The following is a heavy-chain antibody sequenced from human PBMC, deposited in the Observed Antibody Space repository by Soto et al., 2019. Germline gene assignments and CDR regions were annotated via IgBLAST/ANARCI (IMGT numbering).Heavy chain of an antibody. Sequence: PSETLSLTCAVYGGSFSGYYWGGIRRPPGKGLGWIGEINHSGSTNYTPYLKRRVTISVDTSKNQFSLKLSSVTAADTAVYYCAREFIVVVVDANLVDYGIDVLGPGITVTVSS. J-gene: IGHJ6*02. CDR1: GGSFSGYY. CDR2: INHSGST. CDR3: AREFIVVVVDANLVDYGIDV. V-gene: IGHV4-34*01. D-gene: IGHD2-15*01.